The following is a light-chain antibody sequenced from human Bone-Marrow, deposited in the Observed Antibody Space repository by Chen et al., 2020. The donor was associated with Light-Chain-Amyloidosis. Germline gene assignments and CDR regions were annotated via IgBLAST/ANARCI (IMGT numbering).Light chain of an antibody. CDR3: QSADSSGTYEVI. J-gene: IGLJ2*01. V-gene: IGLV3-25*03. CDR1: DLPTKY. Sequence: SYELTPPTSVSVSPGQTARITCSGDDLPTKYAYWYQQKPGQAPVLVIQRDTERPSGISERFSGSTSGTTATLTISGVQAEDEADYHCQSADSSGTYEVIFGGVTKLTVL. CDR2: RDT.